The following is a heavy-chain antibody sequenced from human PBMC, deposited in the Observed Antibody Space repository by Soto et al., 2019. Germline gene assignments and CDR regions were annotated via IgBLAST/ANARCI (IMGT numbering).Heavy chain of an antibody. CDR1: GGSISSGDYY. Sequence: PSETLSLTCTVSGGSISSGDYYWSWIRQPPGKGLEWIGYIYYSGSTYYNPSLKSRVTISVGTSKNQFSLKLSSVTAADTAVYYCARGSVTMIVVGCCAFDIWGQGTMVTVSS. CDR3: ARGSVTMIVVGCCAFDI. D-gene: IGHD3-22*01. J-gene: IGHJ3*02. CDR2: IYYSGST. V-gene: IGHV4-30-4*01.